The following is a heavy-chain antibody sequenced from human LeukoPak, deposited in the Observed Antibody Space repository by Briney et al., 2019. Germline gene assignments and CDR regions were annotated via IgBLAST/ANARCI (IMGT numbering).Heavy chain of an antibody. CDR3: ARDRITMVRGTFSDY. V-gene: IGHV4-38-2*02. J-gene: IGHJ4*02. Sequence: SETLSLTCTVSGYSISSGYYWGWIRQPPGKGLEWIGSIYHSGSTYYNPSLKSRVTISVDTTKNQFSLKLSSVTAADTAVYYCARDRITMVRGTFSDYWGQGTLVTVSS. CDR1: GYSISSGYY. CDR2: IYHSGST. D-gene: IGHD3-10*01.